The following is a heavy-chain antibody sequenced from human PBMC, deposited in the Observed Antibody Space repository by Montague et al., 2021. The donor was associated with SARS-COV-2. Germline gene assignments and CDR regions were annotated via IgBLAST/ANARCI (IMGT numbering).Heavy chain of an antibody. V-gene: IGHV3-21*01. CDR3: ASEMATIEYYYYGMDV. Sequence: SLRLSCAASGFTFSSYSMNWVRQAPGKGLEWVSSISSSSSYIYYADSVKGRFTISRDNAKNSLYLQMNSLRAEDTAVYYCASEMATIEYYYYGMDVWGQGTTVTVSS. J-gene: IGHJ6*02. CDR1: GFTFSSYS. CDR2: ISSSSSYI. D-gene: IGHD5-24*01.